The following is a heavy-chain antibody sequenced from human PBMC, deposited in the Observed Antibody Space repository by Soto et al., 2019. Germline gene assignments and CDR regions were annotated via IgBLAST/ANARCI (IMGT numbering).Heavy chain of an antibody. Sequence: ASVKVSCKASGYTFTSYGISWVRQAPGQGLEWMGWISAYNGNTNYAQKLQGRVTMTTDTSTSTAYMELRSLRSDDTAVYYCANGSGTTGYSSSWYSDYWGQGTLVTVSS. V-gene: IGHV1-18*01. D-gene: IGHD6-13*01. CDR2: ISAYNGNT. CDR1: GYTFTSYG. CDR3: ANGSGTTGYSSSWYSDY. J-gene: IGHJ4*02.